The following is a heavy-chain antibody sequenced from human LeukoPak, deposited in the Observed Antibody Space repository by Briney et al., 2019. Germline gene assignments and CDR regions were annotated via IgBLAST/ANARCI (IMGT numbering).Heavy chain of an antibody. J-gene: IGHJ4*02. D-gene: IGHD3-10*01. CDR1: GFVFRSYA. V-gene: IGHV3-21*01. Sequence: GGSLRLSCAASGFVFRSYALHWVRQAPGKGLEWVSGFSSYGANTYYADSVKGRFTISRDNAKNSLYLQMNSLRAEDTAVYYCARVPYGSGSYPFDYWGQGTLVTVSS. CDR2: FSSYGANT. CDR3: ARVPYGSGSYPFDY.